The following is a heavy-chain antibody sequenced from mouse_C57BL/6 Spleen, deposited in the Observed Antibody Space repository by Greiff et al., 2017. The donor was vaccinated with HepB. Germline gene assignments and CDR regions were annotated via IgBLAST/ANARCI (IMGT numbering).Heavy chain of an antibody. D-gene: IGHD2-5*01. J-gene: IGHJ2*01. CDR2: IYPGSGST. Sequence: QVQLQQPGAELVKPGASVTMSCKASGYTFTSYWVTWVKQRPGQGLEWIGDIYPGSGSTNYNEKFKSKATLTVDTPSSTAYMQRSRLTSEDSAVYYCARGGYSNSDDWGQGTTLTVSS. V-gene: IGHV1-55*01. CDR1: GYTFTSYW. CDR3: ARGGYSNSDD.